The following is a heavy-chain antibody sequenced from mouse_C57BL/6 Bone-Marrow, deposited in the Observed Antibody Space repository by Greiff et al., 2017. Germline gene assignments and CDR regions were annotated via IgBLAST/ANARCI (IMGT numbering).Heavy chain of an antibody. CDR3: AREDIYYDYEGLYYYAMDY. CDR1: GYTFPSYW. V-gene: IGHV1-59*01. J-gene: IGHJ4*01. CDR2: IDPSDSYT. D-gene: IGHD2-4*01. Sequence: QVQLQQPGAELVRPGTSVKLFRKASGYTFPSYWMHWVKQRPGQGLEWIGVIDPSDSYTNYNQKFKGEVTLTVDTSPSTAYMQLSSLTSEDSAVYYCAREDIYYDYEGLYYYAMDYWGQGTSVTVSS.